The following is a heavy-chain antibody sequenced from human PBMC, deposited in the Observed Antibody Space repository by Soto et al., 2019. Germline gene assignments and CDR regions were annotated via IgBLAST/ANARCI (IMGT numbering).Heavy chain of an antibody. D-gene: IGHD3-10*01. CDR1: GGSFSGYY. J-gene: IGHJ6*02. Sequence: QVQLQQWGAGLLKPSETLSLTCAVYGGSFSGYYWSWIRQPPGKGLEWIGEINHSGSTNYNPSLMSRVTISVDTSKNQFSLKLSSVTAADTAVYYCARGARGPWRDYYGSGSFPPYYYYGMDVWGQGTTVTVSS. CDR3: ARGARGPWRDYYGSGSFPPYYYYGMDV. V-gene: IGHV4-34*01. CDR2: INHSGST.